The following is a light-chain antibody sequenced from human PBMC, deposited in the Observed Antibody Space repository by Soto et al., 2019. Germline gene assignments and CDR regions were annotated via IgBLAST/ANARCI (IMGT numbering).Light chain of an antibody. V-gene: IGKV1-12*01. CDR3: QQANSFPLT. J-gene: IGKJ4*01. Sequence: DIQMTQSPSSVSASVGDRVTITCRASQGISSRLAWYQQKPGKAPKLLIYTASSLQSGVPSRFSGNGSETYVTLTISSLQPEDFATYDCQQANSFPLTFGGGTKVEIK. CDR1: QGISSR. CDR2: TAS.